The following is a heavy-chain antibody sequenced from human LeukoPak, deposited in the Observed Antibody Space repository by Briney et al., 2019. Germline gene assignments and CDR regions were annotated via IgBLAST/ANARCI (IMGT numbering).Heavy chain of an antibody. Sequence: ASVKVSCKASGGTFSSYVISWVRQAPGQGLEWMGGIIPIFGTANYAQKLQGRITITADESTRTVYMELSSLRSEDTAIYYCARDRKAVAGTILVRAFDYWGQGTLVTVSS. J-gene: IGHJ4*02. CDR1: GGTFSSYV. CDR2: IIPIFGTA. D-gene: IGHD6-19*01. V-gene: IGHV1-69*01. CDR3: ARDRKAVAGTILVRAFDY.